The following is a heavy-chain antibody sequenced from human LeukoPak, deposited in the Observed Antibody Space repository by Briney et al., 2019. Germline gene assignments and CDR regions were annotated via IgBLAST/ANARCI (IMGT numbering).Heavy chain of an antibody. D-gene: IGHD3-22*01. CDR1: GFTFSRYG. CDR2: ISGSSSSI. CDR3: ARVSGFSGLAFDY. J-gene: IGHJ4*02. V-gene: IGHV3-21*05. Sequence: GGSLRLSCEASGFTFSRYGMSWIRQAPGKGLEWVSYISGSSSSIYYADSLKGRFTISRDNAKNSLYLQMNSLRAEDTAVYYCARVSGFSGLAFDYWGQGTLVTVSS.